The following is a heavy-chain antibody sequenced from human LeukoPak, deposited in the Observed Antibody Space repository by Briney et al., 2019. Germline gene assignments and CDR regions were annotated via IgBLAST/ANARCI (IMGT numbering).Heavy chain of an antibody. CDR3: AKSTGYSRGWFDY. Sequence: GRSLRLSCAASGFPFSDYGMHWVRQAPGKGLEWVAAITYDGSNKYYADSVKGRFTISRDNAKNTGYLQMNSLRGDDTAVYYCAKSTGYSRGWFDYCGEGTLVTVSS. V-gene: IGHV3-30*18. J-gene: IGHJ4*02. CDR2: ITYDGSNK. D-gene: IGHD6-19*01. CDR1: GFPFSDYG.